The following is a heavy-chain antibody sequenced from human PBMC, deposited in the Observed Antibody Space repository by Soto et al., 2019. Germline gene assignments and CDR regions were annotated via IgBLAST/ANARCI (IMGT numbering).Heavy chain of an antibody. CDR3: ARPKGTTPAVWYFDL. D-gene: IGHD2-2*01. CDR2: VYHSGKT. J-gene: IGHJ2*01. CDR1: GDYISSHY. V-gene: IGHV4-59*08. Sequence: QVQLQESGPGLVKPSETLSLTCTVSGDYISSHYWSWIRQPPGKGLEWIGYVYHSGKTDSNPSLKSLVTISMDTSKNQISLGLSSVSAADTAVYYCARPKGTTPAVWYFDLWGSGTLVTVSS.